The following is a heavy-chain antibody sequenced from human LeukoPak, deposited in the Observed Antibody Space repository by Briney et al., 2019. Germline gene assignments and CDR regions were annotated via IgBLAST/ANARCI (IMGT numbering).Heavy chain of an antibody. CDR1: GFTFTSYA. Sequence: GGSLRLSCAPSGFTFTSYAMSWVRPAPGKGLEWVSAISGNGGATYYADSVKGRFTISRDNSRNTLHLQMNSLRAEDTALYYCAKATTAIVVDNFFDYWGQGTLVSVSS. CDR2: ISGNGGAT. V-gene: IGHV3-23*01. D-gene: IGHD3-22*01. CDR3: AKATTAIVVDNFFDY. J-gene: IGHJ4*02.